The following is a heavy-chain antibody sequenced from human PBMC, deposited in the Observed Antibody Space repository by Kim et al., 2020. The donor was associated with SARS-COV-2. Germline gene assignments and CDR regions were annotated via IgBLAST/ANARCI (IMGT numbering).Heavy chain of an antibody. CDR3: ARHPGGHLSPVDY. D-gene: IGHD3-10*01. CDR2: IYYSGTT. J-gene: IGHJ4*02. Sequence: SETLSLTCTVSGGSLSSSSYYWGWIRQPPGKGLEWIGSIYYSGTTYYNPSLKRRVTISVDTSKNQFSLKLSSVTAADTAVYYCARHPGGHLSPVDYWGQGTLVTVSS. V-gene: IGHV4-39*01. CDR1: GGSLSSSSYY.